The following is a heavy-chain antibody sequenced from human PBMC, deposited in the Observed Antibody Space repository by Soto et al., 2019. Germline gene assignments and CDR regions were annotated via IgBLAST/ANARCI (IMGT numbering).Heavy chain of an antibody. Sequence: GGSLRLSCAASGFTFSSYGMHWVRQAPGKGLEWVAVISYDGSNKYYADSVKGRFTISRDNSKNTLYLQMNSLRAEDTAVYYCASSYGSPSVGPITSWFDPWGQGTLVTVSS. CDR2: ISYDGSNK. J-gene: IGHJ5*02. V-gene: IGHV3-30*03. CDR3: ASSYGSPSVGPITSWFDP. D-gene: IGHD5-18*01. CDR1: GFTFSSYG.